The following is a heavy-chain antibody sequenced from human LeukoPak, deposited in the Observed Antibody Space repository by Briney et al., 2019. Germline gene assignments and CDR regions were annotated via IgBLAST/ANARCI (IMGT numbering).Heavy chain of an antibody. CDR1: GGSICSGDYY. CDR3: ARDYSGSYSNYYGMDV. V-gene: IGHV4-30-4*01. J-gene: IGHJ6*02. Sequence: SETLSLTCTVSGGSICSGDYYWSWIRQPPGKGLEWIGYIYYSGSTYYNPSLKSRVTISVDTSKNQFSLKLSSVTAADTAVYYCARDYSGSYSNYYGMDVWGQGTTVTVSS. CDR2: IYYSGST. D-gene: IGHD1-26*01.